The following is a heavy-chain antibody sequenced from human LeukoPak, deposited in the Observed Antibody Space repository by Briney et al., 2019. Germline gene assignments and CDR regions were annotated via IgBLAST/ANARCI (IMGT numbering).Heavy chain of an antibody. CDR3: AKSGSSWYDGYYFDY. D-gene: IGHD6-13*01. CDR2: INSDGSST. CDR1: GFTFSSYW. V-gene: IGHV3-74*01. Sequence: GGSLRLSCAASGFTFSSYWMHWVRQAPGKGLVWVSRINSDGSSTSYADSVKGRFTISRDNAKNTLYLQMNSLRAEDTAVYYCAKSGSSWYDGYYFDYWGQGTLVTVSS. J-gene: IGHJ4*02.